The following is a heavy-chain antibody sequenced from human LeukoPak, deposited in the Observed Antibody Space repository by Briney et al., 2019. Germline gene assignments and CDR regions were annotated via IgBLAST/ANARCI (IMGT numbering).Heavy chain of an antibody. CDR3: ASGYSYGPDAFDI. V-gene: IGHV4-59*01. Sequence: SKTLSLTCTVSGGSISSYYWSWIRQPPGKGLEWIGYIYYSGSTNYNPSLKNRVTISVDTSKNQFSLKLSSVTAADTAVYYCASGYSYGPDAFDIWGQGTMVTVSS. CDR1: GGSISSYY. J-gene: IGHJ3*02. CDR2: IYYSGST. D-gene: IGHD5-18*01.